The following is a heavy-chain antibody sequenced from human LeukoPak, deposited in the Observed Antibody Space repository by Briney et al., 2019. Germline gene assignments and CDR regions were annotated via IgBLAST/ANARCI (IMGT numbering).Heavy chain of an antibody. V-gene: IGHV3-23*01. J-gene: IGHJ4*02. CDR1: GIRLSNYG. Sequence: PGGSLRLSCVVSGIRLSNYGMSWVRQAPGKGLEWGLGISESGGGTNYADSVKGRFTISRDNSLNTLYLQMNSLRAEDTAVYFCAKRGVVIRGVLVIGFHKEAYYFDYWGQGILVTVSS. CDR2: ISESGGGT. CDR3: AKRGVVIRGVLVIGFHKEAYYFDY. D-gene: IGHD3-10*01.